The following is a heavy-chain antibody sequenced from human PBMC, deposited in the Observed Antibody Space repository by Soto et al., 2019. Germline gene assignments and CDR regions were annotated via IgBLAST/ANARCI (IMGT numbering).Heavy chain of an antibody. V-gene: IGHV6-1*01. J-gene: IGHJ6*02. CDR3: ARDLEDYGSGSYYSSYYYYGMDV. Sequence: PSQTLSLTCAISGDSVSSNSAAWNWIRQSPSRGLEWLGRTYYRSKWYNDYAVSVKSRITINPDTSKNQFSLQLNSVTPEDTAVYYCARDLEDYGSGSYYSSYYYYGMDVWGQGTTVTVSS. CDR2: TYYRSKWYN. CDR1: GDSVSSNSAA. D-gene: IGHD3-10*01.